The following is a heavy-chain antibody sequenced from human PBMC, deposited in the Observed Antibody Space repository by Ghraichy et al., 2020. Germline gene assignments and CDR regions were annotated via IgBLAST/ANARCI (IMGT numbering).Heavy chain of an antibody. CDR3: ARVIEGYSYGEDNYYYMDV. Sequence: SETLSLTCTVSGGSISSYYWSWIRQPPGKGLEWIGYIYYSGSTNYNPSLKSRVTISVDTSKNQFSLKLSSVTAADTAVYYCARVIEGYSYGEDNYYYMDVWGKGTTVTVSS. CDR1: GGSISSYY. CDR2: IYYSGST. J-gene: IGHJ6*03. D-gene: IGHD5-18*01. V-gene: IGHV4-59*01.